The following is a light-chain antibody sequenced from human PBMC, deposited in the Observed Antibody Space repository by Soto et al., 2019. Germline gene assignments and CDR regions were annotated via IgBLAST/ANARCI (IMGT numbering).Light chain of an antibody. Sequence: EIVMTQSPATLSVSPGGRATLSCRASQSVSSNLAWYQQKPGQAPRLLIYDASTRATGIPARFSGSGSGTEFTLTITSLQSEDSALYHCQQYNNWPPLTFGGGTKVEIK. CDR3: QQYNNWPPLT. J-gene: IGKJ4*01. CDR2: DAS. CDR1: QSVSSN. V-gene: IGKV3-15*01.